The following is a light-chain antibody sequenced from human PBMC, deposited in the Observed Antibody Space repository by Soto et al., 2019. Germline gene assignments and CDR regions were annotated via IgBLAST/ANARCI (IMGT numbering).Light chain of an antibody. CDR1: QYINTR. CDR2: QTS. J-gene: IGKJ1*01. V-gene: IGKV3-11*01. CDR3: HQRQSWPRT. Sequence: IVLTQSPATLSSFPGDRVTLSCRASQYINTRLAWYQHRPGQSPRLLIYQTSLRAAGIPARFSPSGSGTDFTLTISDVQPEDFALYYCHQRQSWPRTFGQGAKA.